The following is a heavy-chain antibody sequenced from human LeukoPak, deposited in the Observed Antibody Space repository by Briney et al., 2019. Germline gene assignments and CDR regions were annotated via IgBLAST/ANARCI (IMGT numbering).Heavy chain of an antibody. Sequence: GGSLRLSCAASGFTLSSYAISWVRQATGQGLEWVSAISGSGGGTYYADSVKGRFTISRDNSKNTLYLQMNSLRAEDTAVYYCAKLGTTVTTYYYYYMDVWGKGTTVTVSS. CDR3: AKLGTTVTTYYYYYMDV. CDR2: ISGSGGGT. D-gene: IGHD4-17*01. CDR1: GFTLSSYA. J-gene: IGHJ6*03. V-gene: IGHV3-23*01.